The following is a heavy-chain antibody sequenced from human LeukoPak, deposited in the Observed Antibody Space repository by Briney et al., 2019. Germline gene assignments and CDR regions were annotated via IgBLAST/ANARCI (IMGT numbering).Heavy chain of an antibody. CDR2: ISWNSGSI. J-gene: IGHJ4*02. Sequence: GRSLRLSCAASGFTFDDYAMHWVRQAPGKGLEWVSGISWNSGSIGYADSVKGRFTISRDNAKNSLYLQMDSLTAEDTAVYYCVTSWCRQQRDYWGQGTLVTVSS. CDR3: VTSWCRQQRDY. D-gene: IGHD2-8*01. V-gene: IGHV3-9*01. CDR1: GFTFDDYA.